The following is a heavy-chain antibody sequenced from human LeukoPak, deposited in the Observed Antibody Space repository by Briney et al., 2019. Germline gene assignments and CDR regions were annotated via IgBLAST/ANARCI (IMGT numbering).Heavy chain of an antibody. V-gene: IGHV3-23*01. D-gene: IGHD6-13*01. J-gene: IGHJ4*02. Sequence: PGGSLRLSCAASGFTFSSYAMSWVRQAPGKGLEWDSAISGSGGSTYYADSVKGRFTISRDNSKNTLYLQMNSLRAEDTAVYYCGFSSSWQYYFDYWGQGTLVTVSS. CDR1: GFTFSSYA. CDR2: ISGSGGST. CDR3: GFSSSWQYYFDY.